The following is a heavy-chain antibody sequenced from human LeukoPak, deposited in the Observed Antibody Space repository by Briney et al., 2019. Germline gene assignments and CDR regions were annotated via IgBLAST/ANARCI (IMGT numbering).Heavy chain of an antibody. Sequence: SETLSLTCTVSGGSISSYYWSWIRQSPGKGLKWIGNIYYSGYTSYSPSLRSRVTISVDTSKDQFSLKLSSVTAADTAVYYCVRSDDFWSGYYGYWGQGTLVTVSS. D-gene: IGHD3-3*01. J-gene: IGHJ4*02. CDR2: IYYSGYT. CDR1: GGSISSYY. V-gene: IGHV4-59*01. CDR3: VRSDDFWSGYYGY.